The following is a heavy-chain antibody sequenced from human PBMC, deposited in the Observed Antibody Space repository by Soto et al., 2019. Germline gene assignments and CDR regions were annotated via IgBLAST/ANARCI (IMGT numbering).Heavy chain of an antibody. CDR1: GGSISSYY. CDR2: IYTSGST. Sequence: SETLSLTCTVSGGSISSYYWSWIRQPAGKGLEWIGRIYTSGSTNYNPSLKSRVTMSVDTSKNQFSLKLSSVTAADTAVYYCARDSGRYTGYYYYYYGMDVWGQGTTVTVSS. J-gene: IGHJ6*02. D-gene: IGHD1-26*01. CDR3: ARDSGRYTGYYYYYYGMDV. V-gene: IGHV4-4*07.